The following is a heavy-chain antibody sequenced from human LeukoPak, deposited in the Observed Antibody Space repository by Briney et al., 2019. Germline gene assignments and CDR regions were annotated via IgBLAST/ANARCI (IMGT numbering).Heavy chain of an antibody. CDR1: VGSINNCF. Sequence: SETLSLTCTISVGSINNCFWIWIRQPPGKGREWIGYIYYSGGTNYNPSLKSRVALSVDTSKNQFSLKLNSVTAADTGVYYCARVSNDYGGNGAFDIWGQGTMVTVSS. CDR2: IYYSGGT. V-gene: IGHV4-59*01. J-gene: IGHJ3*02. D-gene: IGHD4-23*01. CDR3: ARVSNDYGGNGAFDI.